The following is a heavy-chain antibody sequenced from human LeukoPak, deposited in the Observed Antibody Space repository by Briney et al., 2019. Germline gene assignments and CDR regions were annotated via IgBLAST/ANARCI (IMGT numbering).Heavy chain of an antibody. CDR2: IRSKANSYAT. Sequence: GGSLRLSCAASGFTFSGSAMHWVRQASGKGLEWVGRIRSKANSYATAYAASVKGRLTISRDDSKNTAYLQMNSLKTEDTAVYYCTRCSSTSCSHMDVWGKGTTVTVSS. CDR3: TRCSSTSCSHMDV. J-gene: IGHJ6*03. D-gene: IGHD2-2*01. CDR1: GFTFSGSA. V-gene: IGHV3-73*01.